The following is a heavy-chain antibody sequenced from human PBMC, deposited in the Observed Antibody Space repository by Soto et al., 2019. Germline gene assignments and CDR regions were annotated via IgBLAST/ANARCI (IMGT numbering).Heavy chain of an antibody. V-gene: IGHV4-39*02. CDR3: ARDRGGEYCSGGSCYYYYYGMDV. CDR1: GGSISSSSYY. D-gene: IGHD2-15*01. J-gene: IGHJ6*02. Sequence: SETLSLTCTVSGGSISSSSYYWGWIRQPPGKGLEWIGSIYYSGSTYYNPSLKSRVTISVDTSKNQFSLKLSSVTAADTAVYYCARDRGGEYCSGGSCYYYYYGMDVWGQGTTVT. CDR2: IYYSGST.